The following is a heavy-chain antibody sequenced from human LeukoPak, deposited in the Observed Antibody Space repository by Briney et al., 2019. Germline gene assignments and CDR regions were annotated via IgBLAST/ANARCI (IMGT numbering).Heavy chain of an antibody. CDR3: AREGSSSWDRLIDY. V-gene: IGHV1-2*02. CDR1: GYTLTGYY. J-gene: IGHJ4*02. CDR2: INPNSGGT. Sequence: ASVKVSCKASGYTLTGYYMHWVRQAPGQGLEWMGWINPNSGGTNYAQKFQGRVTMTRDTSISTAYMELSRLRSDDTAVYYCAREGSSSWDRLIDYWGQGTLVTVSS. D-gene: IGHD6-13*01.